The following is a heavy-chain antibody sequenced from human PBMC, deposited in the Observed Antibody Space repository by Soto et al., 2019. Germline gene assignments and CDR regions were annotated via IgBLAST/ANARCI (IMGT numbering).Heavy chain of an antibody. CDR3: ARDKGYSGYDYAFDY. CDR2: ISSSSSTI. D-gene: IGHD5-12*01. Sequence: GGSLRLSCAASGFTFSSYSMNWVRQAPGKGLEWVSYISSSSSTIYYADSVKGRLTISRDNAKNSLYLQMNSLRAEDTAVYYCARDKGYSGYDYAFDYWGQGTLVTVSS. CDR1: GFTFSSYS. J-gene: IGHJ4*02. V-gene: IGHV3-48*01.